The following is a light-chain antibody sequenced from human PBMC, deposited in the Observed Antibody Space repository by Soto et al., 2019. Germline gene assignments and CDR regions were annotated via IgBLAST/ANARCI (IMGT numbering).Light chain of an antibody. CDR3: HQYGSSPRT. V-gene: IGKV3-20*01. J-gene: IGKJ1*01. CDR1: QSIRDMY. CDR2: GAS. Sequence: EVVLTQSPGTLSMSPGERATLSCRASQSIRDMYIAWYQQKPGQAPRLLIYGASTRATGIPDRFSGSGSGTDFTLTISRLEPADFAVYYCHQYGSSPRTFGQGTKVDI.